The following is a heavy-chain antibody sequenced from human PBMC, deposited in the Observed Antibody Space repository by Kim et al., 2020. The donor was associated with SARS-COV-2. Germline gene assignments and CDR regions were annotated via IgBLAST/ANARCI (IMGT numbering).Heavy chain of an antibody. CDR2: IVVGSGNT. CDR3: AADVPSLDSSAPNPPNYYGMDV. J-gene: IGHJ6*02. CDR1: GFTFTSSA. D-gene: IGHD3-22*01. Sequence: SVKVSCKASGFTFTSSAVQWVRQARGQRLEWIGWIVVGSGNTNYAQKFQERVTITRDMSTSTAYMELSSLRSEDTAVYYCAADVPSLDSSAPNPPNYYGMDVWGQGTTVTVSS. V-gene: IGHV1-58*01.